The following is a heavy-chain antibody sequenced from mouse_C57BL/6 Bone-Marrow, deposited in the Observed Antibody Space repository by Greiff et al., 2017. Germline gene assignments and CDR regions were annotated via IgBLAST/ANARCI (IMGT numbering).Heavy chain of an antibody. CDR1: GYTFTSYG. D-gene: IGHD2-2*01. Sequence: QVQLQQSGAELARPGASVKLSCKASGYTFTSYGISWVKQRTGQGLEWIGEIYPRSGNTYYNEKFKGKATLTADKSSSTAYMELRSLTSEDSAVYFCANGNGYGRGFAYWGQGTLVTVSA. V-gene: IGHV1-81*01. J-gene: IGHJ3*01. CDR3: ANGNGYGRGFAY. CDR2: IYPRSGNT.